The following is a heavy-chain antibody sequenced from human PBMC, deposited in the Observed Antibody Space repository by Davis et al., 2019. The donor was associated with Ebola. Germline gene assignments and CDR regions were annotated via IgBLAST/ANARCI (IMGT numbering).Heavy chain of an antibody. CDR1: GGSISSGGYS. V-gene: IGHV4-30-2*01. CDR2: IYHSGST. CDR3: ARGAGGSYYTGNWFDP. D-gene: IGHD3-10*01. Sequence: PSETLSLTCAVSGGSISSGGYSWSWIRQPPGKGLEWIGYIYHSGSTNYNPSLKSRVTISVDTSKNQFSLKLSSVTAADTAVYYCARGAGGSYYTGNWFDPWGQGTLVTVSS. J-gene: IGHJ5*02.